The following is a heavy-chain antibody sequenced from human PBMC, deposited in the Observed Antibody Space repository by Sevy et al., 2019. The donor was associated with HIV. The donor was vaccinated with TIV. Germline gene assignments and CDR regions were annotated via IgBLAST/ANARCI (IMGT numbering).Heavy chain of an antibody. Sequence: GGSLRLSCAASGFIFSNSWMGWVRQAPGRGLECVAAIKPDGSDKYYVDSVKGRFIVSRANAKNSLFLQMNSLRDEDGAVYYWGGGGGGHWGQGALVTVSS. J-gene: IGHJ4*02. CDR2: IKPDGSDK. D-gene: IGHD3-16*01. V-gene: IGHV3-7*04. CDR3: GGGGGGH. CDR1: GFIFSNSW.